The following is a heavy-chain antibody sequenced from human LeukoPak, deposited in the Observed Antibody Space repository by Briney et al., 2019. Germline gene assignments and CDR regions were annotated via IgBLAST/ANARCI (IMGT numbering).Heavy chain of an antibody. CDR3: ARDYYDSSGYYYFDY. CDR2: ISYDGSNK. V-gene: IGHV3-30*04. J-gene: IGHJ4*02. CDR1: GFTFSSYA. D-gene: IGHD3-22*01. Sequence: GGSLRLSCAASGFTFSSYAMHWVRQAPGKGLEWVAVISYDGSNKYYADSVKGRFTISRDNSKNTLYLQMNSLRAEDTAVYYCARDYYDSSGYYYFDYWGQGTLVTVSS.